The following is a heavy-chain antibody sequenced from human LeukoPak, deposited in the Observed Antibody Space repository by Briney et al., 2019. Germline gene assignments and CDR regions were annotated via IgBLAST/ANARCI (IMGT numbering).Heavy chain of an antibody. D-gene: IGHD3-22*01. CDR3: AKSYYDISGYYTLTIDY. Sequence: ASVKVSCKASGYTFTGYYMRWVRQSPGQGLEWMGWINPNSGGTNYAQKFQGRVTMTRDTSISTAYMELSRLKSDDTAVYYCAKSYYDISGYYTLTIDYWGQGTLVTVSS. CDR1: GYTFTGYY. J-gene: IGHJ4*02. V-gene: IGHV1-2*02. CDR2: INPNSGGT.